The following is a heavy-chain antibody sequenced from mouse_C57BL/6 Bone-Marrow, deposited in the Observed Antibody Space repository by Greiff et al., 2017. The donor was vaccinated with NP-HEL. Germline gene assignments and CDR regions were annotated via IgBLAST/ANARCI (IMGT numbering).Heavy chain of an antibody. CDR2: ISDGGSYT. Sequence: EVQGVESGGGLVKPGGSLKLSCAASGFTFSSYAMSWVRQTPQKRLEWVATISDGGSYTYYPDNVKGRFTISRDNAKNNLYLQMSHLKSEDTAMYYCARRSNYGFDYWGQGTTLTVSS. D-gene: IGHD2-5*01. V-gene: IGHV5-4*01. CDR3: ARRSNYGFDY. CDR1: GFTFSSYA. J-gene: IGHJ2*01.